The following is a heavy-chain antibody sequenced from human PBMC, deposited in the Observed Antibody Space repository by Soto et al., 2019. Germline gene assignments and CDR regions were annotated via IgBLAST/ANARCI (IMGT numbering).Heavy chain of an antibody. V-gene: IGHV4-34*01. CDR2: IDGSGNT. CDR3: VGARGRLVGFDY. J-gene: IGHJ4*02. D-gene: IGHD1-26*01. Sequence: QVQLQQWGAGLLKPSETLSLTCAVNSESLSGYYWSWIRQSPGKGLEWIGEIDGSGNTNYSPSLRSRVAMSVDTSKNHFSLNLNSLSAADTAAYYCVGARGRLVGFDYWGQGTLVTVSS. CDR1: SESLSGYY.